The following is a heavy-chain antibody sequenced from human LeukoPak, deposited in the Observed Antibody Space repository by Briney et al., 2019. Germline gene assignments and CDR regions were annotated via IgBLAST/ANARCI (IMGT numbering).Heavy chain of an antibody. J-gene: IGHJ4*02. CDR3: AKDAKRNYDFWDRFDY. Sequence: GGSLRLSCAASGFTFSSYAMSWVRQAPGKGLEWVSAISGSGGTTYYADSVKGRFTISRDNSKNTLYLQMTSLRVEDTALYYCAKDAKRNYDFWDRFDYWGQGALVTVSS. CDR1: GFTFSSYA. D-gene: IGHD3-3*01. V-gene: IGHV3-23*01. CDR2: ISGSGGTT.